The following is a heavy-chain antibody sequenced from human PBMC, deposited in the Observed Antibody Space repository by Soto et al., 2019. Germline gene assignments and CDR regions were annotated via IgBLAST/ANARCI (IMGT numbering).Heavy chain of an antibody. CDR1: GFTFSSYG. CDR2: IWYDGSNK. V-gene: IGHV3-33*01. Sequence: VQLVESGGGVVQPGRSLRLSCAASGFTFSSYGMHWVRQAPGKGLEWVAVIWYDGSNKYYADSVKGRFTISRDNSKNTLYLQMNSLRAEDTAVYYWARDQWFGAKLFYYYYGMDVWGQGTTVTVSS. J-gene: IGHJ6*02. CDR3: ARDQWFGAKLFYYYYGMDV. D-gene: IGHD3-10*01.